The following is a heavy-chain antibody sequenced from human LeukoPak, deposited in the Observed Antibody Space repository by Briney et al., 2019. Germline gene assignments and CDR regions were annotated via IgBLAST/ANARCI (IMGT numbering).Heavy chain of an antibody. V-gene: IGHV3-23*01. D-gene: IGHD5-18*01. CDR1: GFTFTSSA. CDR3: ARERGYSYGFSFDY. J-gene: IGHJ4*02. CDR2: ISGSGGTI. Sequence: PGGSLRLSCAASGFTFTSSAMSWVRQAPGKGLEWVSAISGSGGTIYYADSVKGRFTISRDNAKNSLYLQMNSLRAEDTAVYYCARERGYSYGFSFDYWGQGTLVTVSS.